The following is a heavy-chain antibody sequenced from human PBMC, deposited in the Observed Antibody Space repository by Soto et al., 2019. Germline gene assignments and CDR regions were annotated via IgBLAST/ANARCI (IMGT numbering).Heavy chain of an antibody. J-gene: IGHJ4*02. D-gene: IGHD1-26*01. CDR2: IIPIFGTA. CDR1: GGTLSSYA. Sequence: QVQLVQSGAEVKKPGSSVKVSCKASGGTLSSYAISWVRQAPGQGLEWMGGIIPIFGTANYAQKFQGRVAITADKSTSTAYMELSSLRSEDTALYYCTRGWETVGTTTPFAYWGQGTLVTVSS. V-gene: IGHV1-69*06. CDR3: TRGWETVGTTTPFAY.